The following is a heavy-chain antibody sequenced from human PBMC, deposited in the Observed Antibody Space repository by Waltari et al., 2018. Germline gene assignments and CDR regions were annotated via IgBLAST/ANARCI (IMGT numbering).Heavy chain of an antibody. J-gene: IGHJ4*02. CDR3: ARGGSYYYDSSGYLDADY. D-gene: IGHD3-22*01. V-gene: IGHV1-2*06. CDR2: IDPNSGGT. CDR1: GYTFTGYY. Sequence: QVQLVQSGAEVKKPGASVKVSCKASGYTFTGYYMHWVRQAPGQGLEWMERIDPNSGGTNDAQKCQGRVTMTRDTSISTAYMELSRLRSDDTAVYYCARGGSYYYDSSGYLDADYWGQGTLVTVSS.